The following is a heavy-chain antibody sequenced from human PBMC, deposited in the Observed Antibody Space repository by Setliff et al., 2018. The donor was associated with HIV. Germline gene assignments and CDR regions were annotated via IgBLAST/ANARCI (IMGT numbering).Heavy chain of an antibody. CDR3: SKSMKFYYYGLDV. CDR1: GYNFTGYQ. D-gene: IGHD2-8*01. CDR2: INPHTGAT. V-gene: IGHV1-2*02. Sequence: ASVKVSCKTSGYNFTGYQIHWVRQAPGQGLEWLGWINPHTGATNYAQNFQGRVIMTREKSISTAYLDLSGLRSDDTAVYYCSKSMKFYYYGLDVWGPGTAVTVSS. J-gene: IGHJ6*02.